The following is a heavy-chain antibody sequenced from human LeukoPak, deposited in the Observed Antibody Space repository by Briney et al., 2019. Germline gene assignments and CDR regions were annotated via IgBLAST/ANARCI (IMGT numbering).Heavy chain of an antibody. CDR3: ARESLEWLLSADY. CDR1: GFTFSSYP. J-gene: IGHJ4*02. CDR2: ISYDGSNK. V-gene: IGHV3-30-3*01. D-gene: IGHD3-3*01. Sequence: GGSLRLSYAASGFTFSSYPMTWFGKAQAKGLKWLAFISYDGSNKYYADSVKGRFTIPRDNSKNTLYLQMNSLRAEDTAVYYCARESLEWLLSADYWGQGTLVTVSS.